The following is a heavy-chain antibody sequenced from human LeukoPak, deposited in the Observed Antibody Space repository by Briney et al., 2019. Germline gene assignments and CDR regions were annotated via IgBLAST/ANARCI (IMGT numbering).Heavy chain of an antibody. CDR1: GYSISSGYY. CDR2: IYYSGST. D-gene: IGHD6-25*01. Sequence: NPSETLSLTCAVSGYSISSGYYWSWIRQPPGKGLEWIGYIYYSGSTYYNPSLKSRVTISVDTSKNQFSLKLSSVTAADTAVYYCASGKSGYWGQGTLVTVSS. V-gene: IGHV4-30-4*08. CDR3: ASGKSGY. J-gene: IGHJ4*02.